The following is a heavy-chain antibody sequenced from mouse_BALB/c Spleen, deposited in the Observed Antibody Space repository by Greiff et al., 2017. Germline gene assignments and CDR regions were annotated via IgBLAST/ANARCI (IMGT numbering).Heavy chain of an antibody. CDR1: GFTFSSYY. V-gene: IGHV5-6-2*01. J-gene: IGHJ4*01. Sequence: DVMLVESGGGLVKLGGSLKLSCAASGFTFSSYYMSWVRQTPEKRLELVAAINSNGGSTYYPDTVKGRFTISRDNAKNTLYLQMSSLKSEDTALYYCARLYDYDEAMDYWGQGTSVTVSS. CDR3: ARLYDYDEAMDY. D-gene: IGHD2-4*01. CDR2: INSNGGST.